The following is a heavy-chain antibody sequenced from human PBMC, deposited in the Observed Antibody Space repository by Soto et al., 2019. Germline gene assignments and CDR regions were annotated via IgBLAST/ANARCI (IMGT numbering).Heavy chain of an antibody. CDR3: AKLLGYCSGGSCYSRDAFDI. V-gene: IGHV3-23*01. D-gene: IGHD2-15*01. CDR2: ISGSGGST. Sequence: GGSLRLSCAASGFTFSSYAMSWVRQAPGKGLEWVSAISGSGGSTYYADSVKGRFTISRDNSKNTLYLQMNSLRAEDTAVYYCAKLLGYCSGGSCYSRDAFDIWGQGTMVTVSS. CDR1: GFTFSSYA. J-gene: IGHJ3*02.